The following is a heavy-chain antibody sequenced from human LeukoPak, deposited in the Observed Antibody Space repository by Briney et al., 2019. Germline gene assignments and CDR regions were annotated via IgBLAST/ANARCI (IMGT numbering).Heavy chain of an antibody. V-gene: IGHV4-59*01. D-gene: IGHD3-16*01. Sequence: SETLSLTCTVPGGSISSYYWSWIRQPPGKGLEWIGYIYYSGSTNYNPSLKSRVTISVDTSKNQFSLKLSSVTAADTAVYYCARVGGWPQYYYYYMDVWGKGTTVTVSS. CDR2: IYYSGST. CDR1: GGSISSYY. CDR3: ARVGGWPQYYYYYMDV. J-gene: IGHJ6*03.